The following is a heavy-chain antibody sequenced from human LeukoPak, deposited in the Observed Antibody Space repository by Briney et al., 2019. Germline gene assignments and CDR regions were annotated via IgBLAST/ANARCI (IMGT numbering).Heavy chain of an antibody. CDR2: IDTSGIT. CDR3: SGDRISAVVYVFDF. CDR1: GGSISSYY. V-gene: IGHV4-4*07. Sequence: KPSETLSLTCTVSGGSISSYYWSWIRQPAGKGLEWIGRIDTSGITNYNPSLKSRVTISVDTSKNQFFLKVNSVTAAATAVYYCSGDRISAVVYVFDFWGQGTMVTVSS. D-gene: IGHD2/OR15-2a*01. J-gene: IGHJ3*01.